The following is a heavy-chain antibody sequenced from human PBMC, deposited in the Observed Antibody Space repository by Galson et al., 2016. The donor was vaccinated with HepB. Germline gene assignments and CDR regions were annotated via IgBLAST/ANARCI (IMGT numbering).Heavy chain of an antibody. V-gene: IGHV3-7*03. Sequence: SLRLSCAASGFTFSSYWMNWVRQVPGKGLEWVANIKQDGSEKYCVDSVKGRFTISRDNAKNSLYLQMNSLRAEDTAVYYCARQYRGGPSDYWGQGTLVIVSS. CDR3: ARQYRGGPSDY. CDR1: GFTFSSYW. J-gene: IGHJ4*02. CDR2: IKQDGSEK. D-gene: IGHD5-12*01.